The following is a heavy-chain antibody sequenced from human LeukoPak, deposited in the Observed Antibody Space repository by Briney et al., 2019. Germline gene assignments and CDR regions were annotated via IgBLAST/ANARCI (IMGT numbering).Heavy chain of an antibody. V-gene: IGHV4-39*07. J-gene: IGHJ6*03. D-gene: IGHD6-19*01. CDR1: GGSISSSSYY. CDR2: IYHSGST. CDR3: ARGGGGYSSGWYARRDRYYMDV. Sequence: SETLSLTCTVSGGSISSSSYYWGWIRQPPGKGLEWIGSIYHSGSTYYNPSLKSRVTISVDASKNQFSLKLSSVTAADTAVFYCARGGGGYSSGWYARRDRYYMDVWGKGTTVTVSS.